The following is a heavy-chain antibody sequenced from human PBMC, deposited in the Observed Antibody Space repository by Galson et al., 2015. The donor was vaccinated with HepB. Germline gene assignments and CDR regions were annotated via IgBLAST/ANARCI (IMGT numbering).Heavy chain of an antibody. CDR1: GASMVNSIYF. Sequence: ETLSLTCNVSGASMVNSIYFWGWIRQPPGKGLEYIGSIFHSGDTYHNPSLKSRLTISIDTSKNQVSLRLTSVTAADAAVYYCARDPRTGWSFDYWGRGILVTVSS. CDR2: IFHSGDT. V-gene: IGHV4-39*07. CDR3: ARDPRTGWSFDY. J-gene: IGHJ4*02. D-gene: IGHD6-19*01.